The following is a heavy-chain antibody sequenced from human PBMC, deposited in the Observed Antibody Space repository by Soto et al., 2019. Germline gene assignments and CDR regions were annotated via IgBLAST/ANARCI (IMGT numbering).Heavy chain of an antibody. CDR2: ISPYNGDT. CDR1: GYTFTNYG. CDR3: ARRGSNKWDEDFDF. D-gene: IGHD2-15*01. J-gene: IGHJ4*02. Sequence: QVQLVQSGAEVKKPGASVKVSCQASGYTFTNYGISWVRQAPGQGLEWVGWISPYNGDTRYAQNVQGRVPLTTAPSTSAAYTELRSLRSDDTALYYCARRGSNKWDEDFDFWGQGTLVTVSS. V-gene: IGHV1-18*01.